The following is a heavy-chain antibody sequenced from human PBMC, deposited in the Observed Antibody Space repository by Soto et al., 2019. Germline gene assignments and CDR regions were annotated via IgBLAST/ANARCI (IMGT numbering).Heavy chain of an antibody. CDR2: IYWDDEK. CDR3: DHRGDTTWFDF. CDR1: GFSLSTRGVG. V-gene: IGHV2-5*02. Sequence: QITLKESGPTLVKPTQTLTLTCTFSGFSLSTRGVGVGWIRQPPGKALEWLALIYWDDEKRYSPSLKTRLTITKDSSKNQVVPTMTNMDPVDTAIYTCDHRGDTTWFDFWGQGTLVTVSS. J-gene: IGHJ4*02.